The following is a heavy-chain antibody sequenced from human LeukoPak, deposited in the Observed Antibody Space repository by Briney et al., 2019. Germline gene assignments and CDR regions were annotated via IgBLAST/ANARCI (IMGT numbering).Heavy chain of an antibody. V-gene: IGHV3-21*01. CDR1: GFTFSSYS. D-gene: IGHD5-18*01. CDR2: ISSSSSYI. Sequence: GGSLKLSFPASGFTFSSYSMNWVRQAPGKGLEWVSSISSSSSYIYYADSVKGRFTISRDNAKNSLYLQMNSLRAEDTAVYYCARQGELDDTAMVSGFDYWGQGTLVTVSS. CDR3: ARQGELDDTAMVSGFDY. J-gene: IGHJ4*02.